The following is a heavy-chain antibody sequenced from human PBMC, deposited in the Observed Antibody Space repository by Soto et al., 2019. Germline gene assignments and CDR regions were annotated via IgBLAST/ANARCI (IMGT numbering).Heavy chain of an antibody. J-gene: IGHJ6*02. Sequence: EVQLVESGGGLVQPGGSLRLSCAASGFTFSSYWMHWVRQAPGKGLVWVSRINSDGSSTSYADSVKGRFTISRDNAKNTLYLQMNSLRAEDTAVYYCASVFPYCVGDCYSGTTRGRRYKDVWGQGTTVTVSS. CDR3: ASVFPYCVGDCYSGTTRGRRYKDV. V-gene: IGHV3-74*01. CDR1: GFTFSSYW. CDR2: INSDGSST. D-gene: IGHD2-21*02.